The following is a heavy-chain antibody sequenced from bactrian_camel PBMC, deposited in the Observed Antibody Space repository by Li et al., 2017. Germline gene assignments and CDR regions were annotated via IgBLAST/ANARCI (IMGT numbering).Heavy chain of an antibody. Sequence: DVQLVESGGGSVQAGGSLRLSCTASDDTVSRYKCMGWFRQAPGKEREVIAAMLSSGGTIHYADSVKGRFTISRDSAKSTLFLQMTNLKPEDTGMYYCAADVEGRVGAVAYMTDVAAYRDWGRGTQVTVS. V-gene: IGHV3S59*01. CDR1: DDTVSRYKC. J-gene: IGHJ4*01. CDR2: MLSSGGTI. CDR3: AADVEGRVGAVAYMTDVAAYRD. D-gene: IGHD3*01.